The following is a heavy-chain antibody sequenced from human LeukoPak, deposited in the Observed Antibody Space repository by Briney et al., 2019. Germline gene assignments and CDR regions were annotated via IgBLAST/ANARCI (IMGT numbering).Heavy chain of an antibody. V-gene: IGHV3-74*01. Sequence: GGSLRLSCAASGFTFSNYYVHWVRQPPGKGLVWVSRINSDGGDTGYVDSVKGRFTISRDNAKNTVYLQMNSLRAEDTAVYYCATFGFNWNLGYWGQGTLVTVSS. CDR2: INSDGGDT. CDR3: ATFGFNWNLGY. D-gene: IGHD1-20*01. J-gene: IGHJ4*02. CDR1: GFTFSNYY.